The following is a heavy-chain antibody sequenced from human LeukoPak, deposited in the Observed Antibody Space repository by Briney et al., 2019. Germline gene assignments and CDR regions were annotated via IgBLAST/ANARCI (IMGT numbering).Heavy chain of an antibody. J-gene: IGHJ2*01. CDR1: GFTFSRYW. CDR3: ARKPTTVVRYRYFDL. Sequence: GGSLRLSCAASGFTFSRYWMHWVRQAPGKGLVWVSRINSDGSSTTYADSVKGRFTISRDNAKNSLYLQMNSLRAEDTAVYYCARKPTTVVRYRYFDLWGRGTLVSVSS. CDR2: INSDGSST. D-gene: IGHD4-23*01. V-gene: IGHV3-74*01.